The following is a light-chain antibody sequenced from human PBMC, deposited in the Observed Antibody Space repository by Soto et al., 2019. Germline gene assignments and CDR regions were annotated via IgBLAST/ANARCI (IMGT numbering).Light chain of an antibody. CDR3: SSYTSSSTYV. CDR2: EVS. CDR1: SSDVGGYNY. Sequence: QSALTQPASVSGSPGQSITISCTGTSSDVGGYNYVSWYQQHPGKAPKLMIYEVSNRPSGVSNRSSGSKSGNTASLTISGLQAEDEADYYCSSYTSSSTYVFGTGTKSPS. V-gene: IGLV2-14*01. J-gene: IGLJ1*01.